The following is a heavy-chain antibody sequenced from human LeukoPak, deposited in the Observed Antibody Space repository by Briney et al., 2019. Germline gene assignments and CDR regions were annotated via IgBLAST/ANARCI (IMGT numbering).Heavy chain of an antibody. V-gene: IGHV3-30*04. CDR2: ISYDGSNK. CDR3: ARDAPGYCSGGTCYNKWFDP. D-gene: IGHD2-15*01. CDR1: GFTFSSYA. J-gene: IGHJ5*02. Sequence: PGGSLRLSCAASGFTFSSYATHWVRQAPGKGLEWMAVISYDGSNKYYADSVKGRFTISRDNSKNTLYLQMNSLRPEDTAVYYCARDAPGYCSGGTCYNKWFDPWGQGTLVAVSS.